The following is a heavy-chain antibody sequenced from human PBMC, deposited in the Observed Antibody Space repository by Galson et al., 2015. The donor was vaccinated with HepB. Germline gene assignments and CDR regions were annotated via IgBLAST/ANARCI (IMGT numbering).Heavy chain of an antibody. J-gene: IGHJ6*02. D-gene: IGHD6-13*01. Sequence: QSGAEVKKPGESLRISCKGSGYSFTSYWSSWVRQMPGKGLEWMGRIDPSDSYTNYSPSFQGHVTIPADKSISTAYLQWSSLKASDTAMYYCAGREGSGYSSSQARGGDYYGMDVWCQGTTVTVSS. CDR3: AGREGSGYSSSQARGGDYYGMDV. CDR2: IDPSDSYT. CDR1: GYSFTSYW. V-gene: IGHV5-10-1*01.